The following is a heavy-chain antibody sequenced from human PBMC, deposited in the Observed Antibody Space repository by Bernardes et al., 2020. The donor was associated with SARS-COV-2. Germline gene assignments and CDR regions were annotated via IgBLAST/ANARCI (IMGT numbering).Heavy chain of an antibody. CDR1: GFTVSSNY. CDR3: AKVQAILWIRPYQSAMDV. V-gene: IGHV3-30*18. J-gene: IGHJ6*02. D-gene: IGHD3-3*01. CDR2: ISYEGSKK. Sequence: SLRLSCAASGFTVSSNYMSWVRQAPGKGLEWVAVISYEGSKKYYADSVEGRFTISKDNSKNTVYLEMNSLRPEDTAVYYCAKVQAILWIRPYQSAMDVWGQGTTV.